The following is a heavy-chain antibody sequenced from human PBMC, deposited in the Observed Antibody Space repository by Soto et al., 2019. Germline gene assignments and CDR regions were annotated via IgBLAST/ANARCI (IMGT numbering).Heavy chain of an antibody. J-gene: IGHJ5*02. CDR3: ARETYYYDSSGSANWFDP. CDR1: GCSIPRGRSS. D-gene: IGHD3-22*01. CDR2: IYHSGST. Sequence: SDTLSLNFPFSGCSIPRGRSSWSWSRQPPGKGLEWIGYIYHSGSTYYNPSLKSRVTISVDRSKNQFSLKLSSVTAADTAVYYCARETYYYDSSGSANWFDPWGQG. V-gene: IGHV4-30-2*01.